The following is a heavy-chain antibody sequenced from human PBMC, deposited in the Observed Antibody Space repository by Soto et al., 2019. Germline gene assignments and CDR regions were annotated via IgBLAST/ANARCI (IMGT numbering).Heavy chain of an antibody. CDR2: IYHSGST. Sequence: SETLSLTCAVSGGSISSGGYSWSWIRQPPGKGLEWIGYIYHSGSTYYNPSLKSRVTISVDRSKNQFSLKLSSVTAADTAVYYCARASGYYYYYYGMDVWGQGTTVTVS. V-gene: IGHV4-30-2*01. D-gene: IGHD3-22*01. J-gene: IGHJ6*02. CDR3: ARASGYYYYYYGMDV. CDR1: GGSISSGGYS.